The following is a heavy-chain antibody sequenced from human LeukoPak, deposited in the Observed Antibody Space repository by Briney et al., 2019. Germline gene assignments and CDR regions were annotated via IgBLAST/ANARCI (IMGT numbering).Heavy chain of an antibody. J-gene: IGHJ4*02. CDR2: IRIKAKSYST. Sequence: GGSLRLSCAASGFTFSDHYMEWVRQAPGKGLEWVGRIRIKAKSYSTDYAASVKGRFIISRDDSKNSLYLKMHSLKTGDTAVYFCARGMDSGSHFDYWGQGTLVTVSS. D-gene: IGHD3-22*01. CDR3: ARGMDSGSHFDY. V-gene: IGHV3-72*01. CDR1: GFTFSDHY.